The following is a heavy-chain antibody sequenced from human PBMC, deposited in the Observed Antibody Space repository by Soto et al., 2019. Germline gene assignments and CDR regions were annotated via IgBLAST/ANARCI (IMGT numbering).Heavy chain of an antibody. CDR1: GYTFTAHY. CDR3: ASTTVHFAPPAYLDS. V-gene: IGHV1-2*02. D-gene: IGHD1-1*01. CDR2: INPNSGGT. Sequence: ASVKVSCKASGYTFTAHYIHWVRQAPGQGLQWMGWINPNSGGTNFAQKFQGRVTMTRDMSISTVYLQLTRLRPDDSAMYYCASTTVHFAPPAYLDSWGQGTLVTAPQ. J-gene: IGHJ4*02.